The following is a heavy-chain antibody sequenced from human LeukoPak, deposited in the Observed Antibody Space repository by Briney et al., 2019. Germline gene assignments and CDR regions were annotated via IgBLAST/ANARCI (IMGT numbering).Heavy chain of an antibody. D-gene: IGHD5-24*01. Sequence: ASVKVSCKASGYTFTSYGISWVRQAPGQGLEWMGWISAYNGNTNYAQKLQGRVTMTTDTSTSTAYMELRSLRSDDTAVYYCARSLRVLRRWLQFPDAFDIWGQGTMVTVSS. V-gene: IGHV1-18*01. CDR1: GYTFTSYG. CDR2: ISAYNGNT. CDR3: ARSLRVLRRWLQFPDAFDI. J-gene: IGHJ3*02.